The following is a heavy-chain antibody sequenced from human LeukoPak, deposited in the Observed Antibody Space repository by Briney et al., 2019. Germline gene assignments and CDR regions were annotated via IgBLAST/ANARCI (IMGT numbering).Heavy chain of an antibody. J-gene: IGHJ4*02. CDR2: MNPNSGNT. CDR1: GYTFTSYD. V-gene: IGHV1-8*01. Sequence: GSVKVSCKASGYTFTSYDINWVRQATGQGLEWMGWMNPNSGNTGYAQKFQGRVTMTRNTSTSTAYMELSSLRSEDTAVYYCAITYYYDSSGYRYFDYWGQGTLVTVSS. CDR3: AITYYYDSSGYRYFDY. D-gene: IGHD3-22*01.